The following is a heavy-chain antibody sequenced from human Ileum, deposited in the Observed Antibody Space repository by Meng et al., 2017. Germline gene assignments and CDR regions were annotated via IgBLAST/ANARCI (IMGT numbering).Heavy chain of an antibody. CDR2: MNPNSGNT. V-gene: IGHV1-8*01. J-gene: IGHJ5*02. Sequence: QEHLVLSGAELKNPGAAVKVSCTASGNTLTSYDINWVRQATGQGLEWMGWMNPNSGNTGYAQKFQGRVTMTRNTSISTAYMELSSLRSEDTAVYYCARGQGSGSYYVWFDPWGQGTLVTVSS. D-gene: IGHD1-26*01. CDR1: GNTLTSYD. CDR3: ARGQGSGSYYVWFDP.